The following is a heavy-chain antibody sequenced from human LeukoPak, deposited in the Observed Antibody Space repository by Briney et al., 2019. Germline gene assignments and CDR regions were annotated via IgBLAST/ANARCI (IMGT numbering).Heavy chain of an antibody. CDR3: ARGGYGYYDSSGYYPFAY. CDR2: IYYSGST. V-gene: IGHV4-59*01. J-gene: IGHJ4*02. Sequence: SETLSLTCTVSGGSISSYYWSWIRQPPGKGLEWIGYIYYSGSTNYNPSLKSRVTISVDTSKNQFSLKLSSVTAADTAVYYCARGGYGYYDSSGYYPFAYWGQGTLVTVSS. CDR1: GGSISSYY. D-gene: IGHD3-22*01.